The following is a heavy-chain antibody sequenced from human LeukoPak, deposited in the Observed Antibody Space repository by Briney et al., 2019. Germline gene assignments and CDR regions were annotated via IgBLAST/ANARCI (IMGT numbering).Heavy chain of an antibody. CDR1: GYTFTSYY. CDR2: INPSGGST. J-gene: IGHJ4*02. V-gene: IGHV1-46*01. CDR3: ARWEYSSGWYARFDY. Sequence: ASVKVSCKASGYTFTSYYMHWVRQAPGQGLGWMGIINPSGGSTSYAQKFQGRVTMTRDTSTSTVYMELSSLRSEDTAVYYCARWEYSSGWYARFDYWGQGTLVTVSS. D-gene: IGHD6-19*01.